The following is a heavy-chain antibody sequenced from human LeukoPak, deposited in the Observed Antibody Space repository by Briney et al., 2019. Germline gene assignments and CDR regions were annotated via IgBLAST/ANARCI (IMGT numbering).Heavy chain of an antibody. Sequence: ITGDGGGTNHADSVKGRFTISRDNSRNTLYLQMNSLRAEDTAVYYCAKETSSGNFVTIDCWGQGTLVTVSS. J-gene: IGHJ4*02. CDR3: AKETSSGNFVTIDC. D-gene: IGHD1-26*01. CDR2: ITGDGGGT. V-gene: IGHV3-23*01.